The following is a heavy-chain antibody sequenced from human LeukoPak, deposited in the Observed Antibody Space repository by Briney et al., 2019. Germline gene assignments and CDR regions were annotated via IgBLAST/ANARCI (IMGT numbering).Heavy chain of an antibody. D-gene: IGHD3-22*01. CDR2: INHSGST. J-gene: IGHJ6*02. CDR1: GGSFSGYY. Sequence: SETLSLTCAVYGGSFSGYYWSWIRQPPGKGLEWIGEINHSGSTNYNPSLKSRVTISLDTSKNQFSLKLSSVTAADTAVYFCARSFDSRGYYYYGTDVWGQGTTVTVSS. CDR3: ARSFDSRGYYYYGTDV. V-gene: IGHV4-34*01.